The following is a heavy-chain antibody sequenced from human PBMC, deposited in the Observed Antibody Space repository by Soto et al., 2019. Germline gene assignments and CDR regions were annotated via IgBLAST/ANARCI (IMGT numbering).Heavy chain of an antibody. V-gene: IGHV3-48*02. J-gene: IGHJ6*02. CDR1: GFTFSSYS. D-gene: IGHD2-8*01. CDR3: ARFGRGVYGMDV. Sequence: EVQLVESGGGLVQPGGSLRLSCAASGFTFSSYSINWVRQAPGKGLEWFSYITSDSSTISYADSVKGRFTVSRDNAKNSLYLQMNSLRDEDTAFYYCARFGRGVYGMDVWGQGTSVTVSS. CDR2: ITSDSSTI.